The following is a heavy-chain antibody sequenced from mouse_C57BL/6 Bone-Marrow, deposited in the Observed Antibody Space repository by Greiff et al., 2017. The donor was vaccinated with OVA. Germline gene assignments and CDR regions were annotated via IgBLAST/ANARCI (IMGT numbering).Heavy chain of an antibody. CDR3: AREDLLRSPYYYAMDY. D-gene: IGHD1-1*01. V-gene: IGHV1-37*01. J-gene: IGHJ4*01. Sequence: VQLQQSGPELVKPGASVKISCKASGYSFTGYFMNWVKQSHGKSLEWIGRINPYNGDTFYNQKFKGKATLTVEKSSSTAHMELLILTSEDFAVYYCAREDLLRSPYYYAMDYWGQGTSVTVSS. CDR1: GYSFTGYF. CDR2: INPYNGDT.